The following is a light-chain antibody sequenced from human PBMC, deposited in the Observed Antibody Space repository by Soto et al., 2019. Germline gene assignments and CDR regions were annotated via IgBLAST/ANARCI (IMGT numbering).Light chain of an antibody. CDR2: KAS. CDR3: QQYHSSLWT. Sequence: DIQMTQSPSTLSASVGDRVTITCRASQSISIWLAWYQQKPGKAPKLLIYKASSLESGVPSRFSGSGSVTEVTLTISSLQPDDFATYYCQQYHSSLWTFGQGTKVEIK. J-gene: IGKJ1*01. CDR1: QSISIW. V-gene: IGKV1-5*03.